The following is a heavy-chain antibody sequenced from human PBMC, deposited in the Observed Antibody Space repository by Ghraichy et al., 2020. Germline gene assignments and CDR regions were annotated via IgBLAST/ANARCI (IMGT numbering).Heavy chain of an antibody. V-gene: IGHV4-39*07. J-gene: IGHJ4*02. CDR2: IYYSGST. Sequence: SETLSLTCTVSGGSISSSSYYWGWIRQPPGKGLEWIGSIYYSGSTYYNPSLKSRVTISVDTSKNQFSLKLSSVTAADTAVYYCARDRGQMGYDSSVLDYWGQGTLVTVSS. CDR3: ARDRGQMGYDSSVLDY. D-gene: IGHD3-22*01. CDR1: GGSISSSSYY.